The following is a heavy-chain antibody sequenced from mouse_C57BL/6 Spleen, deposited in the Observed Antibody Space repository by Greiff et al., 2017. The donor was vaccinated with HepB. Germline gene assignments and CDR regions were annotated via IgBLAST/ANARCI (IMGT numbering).Heavy chain of an antibody. D-gene: IGHD2-10*01. CDR2: IWSGGST. CDR1: GFSLTSYG. Sequence: VQRVESGPGLVQPSQSLSITCTVSGFSLTSYGVHWVRQPPGKGLEWLGVIWSGGSTDYNAAFISRLSISKDNSKSQVFFKMNSLQADDTAIYYCAKNGGLLRYFDVWGTGTTVTVSS. J-gene: IGHJ1*03. CDR3: AKNGGLLRYFDV. V-gene: IGHV2-4*01.